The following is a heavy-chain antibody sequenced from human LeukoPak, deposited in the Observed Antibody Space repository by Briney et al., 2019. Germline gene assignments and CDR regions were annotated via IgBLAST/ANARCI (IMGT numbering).Heavy chain of an antibody. CDR3: ARGSMVRGLDY. J-gene: IGHJ4*02. V-gene: IGHV4-59*01. CDR1: GGSISSYY. D-gene: IGHD3-10*01. Sequence: SQTLSLTCTVSGGSISSYYWSWIRQPPGKGLEWIGYIYYSGSTNYNPSLKSRVTISVDTSKNQFSLKLSSVTAADTAVYYCARGSMVRGLDYWGQGTLVTVSS. CDR2: IYYSGST.